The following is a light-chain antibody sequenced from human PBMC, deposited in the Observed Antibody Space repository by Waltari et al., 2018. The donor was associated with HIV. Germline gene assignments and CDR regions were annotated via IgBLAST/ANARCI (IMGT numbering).Light chain of an antibody. CDR3: SSYTSSLWV. Sequence: QSALTQPASVSGSPGQSITISCTGTSSDVGGYNYVSWYQQHPGKAPKLMIYDVRNRPSGVSNRFSGSKSGNTASLTISGLQAEDEADYYCSSYTSSLWVFGGGTKLTVL. CDR1: SSDVGGYNY. CDR2: DVR. V-gene: IGLV2-14*03. J-gene: IGLJ3*02.